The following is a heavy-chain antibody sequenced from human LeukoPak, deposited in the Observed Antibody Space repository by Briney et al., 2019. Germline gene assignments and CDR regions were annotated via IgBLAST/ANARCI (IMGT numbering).Heavy chain of an antibody. Sequence: PSETLSLTCAVYGGSFSGYYWSWIRQPPGKGLEWIGEINHSGSTNYNPSLKSRVTISVDTSMNQFSLKLSSVTAADTAVYYCAAGIAAAGYYYYYYMDVWGKGTTVTISS. CDR2: INHSGST. CDR3: AAGIAAAGYYYYYYMDV. V-gene: IGHV4-34*01. D-gene: IGHD6-13*01. J-gene: IGHJ6*03. CDR1: GGSFSGYY.